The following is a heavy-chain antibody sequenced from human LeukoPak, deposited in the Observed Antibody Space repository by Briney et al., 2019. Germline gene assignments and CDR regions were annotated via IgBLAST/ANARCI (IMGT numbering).Heavy chain of an antibody. CDR2: INHSGST. CDR3: ARGRGYCSSTSCYHLDV. Sequence: SETLSLTCAVYGGSFSGYYWSWIRQPPGKGLEWIGEINHSGSTNYNPSLKSRVTISVDTSKNQFSLKLSSVTAADTAVYYCARGRGYCSSTSCYHLDVWRKGTTVTVSS. D-gene: IGHD2-2*01. CDR1: GGSFSGYY. J-gene: IGHJ6*04. V-gene: IGHV4-34*01.